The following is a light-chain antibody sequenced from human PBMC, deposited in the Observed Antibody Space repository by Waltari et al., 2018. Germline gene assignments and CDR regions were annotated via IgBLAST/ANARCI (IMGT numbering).Light chain of an antibody. Sequence: DIVLTQSPAILSLSPGEMASLSCRASQSVTNYLAWYQQKPGQAPRLLIYDTSNRATGIPARFSGSGFGTDFTLTISSLEPEDFAIYYCQQRRDWPLTFGGGTKVEIK. J-gene: IGKJ4*01. V-gene: IGKV3-11*01. CDR1: QSVTNY. CDR3: QQRRDWPLT. CDR2: DTS.